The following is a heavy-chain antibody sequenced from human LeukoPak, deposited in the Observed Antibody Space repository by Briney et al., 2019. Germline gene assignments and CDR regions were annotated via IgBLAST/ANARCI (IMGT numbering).Heavy chain of an antibody. D-gene: IGHD5-24*01. CDR2: IYTSGST. CDR3: ARDRRWRRDSKTPYYYYGMDV. Sequence: PSETLSLTCTVSGGSISSYYWSWIRQPAGKGLEWIGRIYTSGSTNYNPSLKSRVTMSVDTSKNQFSLKLSSVTAADTAVYYCARDRRWRRDSKTPYYYYGMDVWGQGTTVTVS. V-gene: IGHV4-4*07. J-gene: IGHJ6*02. CDR1: GGSISSYY.